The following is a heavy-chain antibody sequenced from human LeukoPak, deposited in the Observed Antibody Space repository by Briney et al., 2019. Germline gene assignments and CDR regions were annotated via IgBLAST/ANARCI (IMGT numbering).Heavy chain of an antibody. V-gene: IGHV1-8*02. D-gene: IGHD3-22*01. CDR3: ARYYDSSGYYPD. CDR2: MNPNSGNT. J-gene: IGHJ4*02. CDR1: GYTFTSYG. Sequence: GASVKVSCKASGYTFTSYGISWVRQATGQELEWMGWMNPNSGNTGYAQKFQGRVTMTRNTSISTAYMELSSLRSEDTAVYYCARYYDSSGYYPDWGQGTLVTVSS.